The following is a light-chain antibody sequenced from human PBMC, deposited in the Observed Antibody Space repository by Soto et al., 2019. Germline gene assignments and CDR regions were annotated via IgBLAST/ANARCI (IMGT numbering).Light chain of an antibody. CDR3: KQYNSYPWT. J-gene: IGKJ1*01. CDR1: QSISSR. CDR2: KAS. Sequence: DIQMTQSPSTLSASVGDRATITCRASQSISSRLAWYQQKPGKAPKLLIYKASSLASGVPSRFSGSGSGTEFTLTISSLQPDDFATYYCKQYNSYPWTFGQGTKVEIK. V-gene: IGKV1-5*03.